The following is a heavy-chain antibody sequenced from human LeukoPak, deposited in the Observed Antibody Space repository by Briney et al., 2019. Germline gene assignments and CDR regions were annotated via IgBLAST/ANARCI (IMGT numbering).Heavy chain of an antibody. J-gene: IGHJ4*02. CDR2: IYYSGST. Sequence: SETLSLTCTVSGGSISSSSYYWGWIRQPPGKGLEWICCIYYSGSTYYNPSLKSRLTTSVDTPKNQFSLKLRSVTAADAAVYYCARQGHSSSWYGSGWIDYWGQGTLVTVSS. D-gene: IGHD6-13*01. CDR3: ARQGHSSSWYGSGWIDY. CDR1: GGSISSSSYY. V-gene: IGHV4-39*01.